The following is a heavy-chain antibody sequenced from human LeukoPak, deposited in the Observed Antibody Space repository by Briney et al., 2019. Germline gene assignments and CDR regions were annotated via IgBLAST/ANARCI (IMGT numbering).Heavy chain of an antibody. D-gene: IGHD3-10*01. CDR3: ARDANHWLGELFTFDS. J-gene: IGHJ4*02. V-gene: IGHV3-30*04. CDR2: IEYDVSEATSDEDRYE. CDR1: GFSFNTYA. Sequence: GRSLRLSCAASGFSFNTYAMHWVRQAPGKGLEWLGIIEYDVSEATSDEDRYENYADSVKGRFTISRDNSKNTLYLQMNSLRPEDTAVYYRARDANHWLGELFTFDSWGQGTLVIVSS.